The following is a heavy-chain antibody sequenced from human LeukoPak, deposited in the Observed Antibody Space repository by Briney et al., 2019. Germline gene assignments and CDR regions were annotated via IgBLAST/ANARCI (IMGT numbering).Heavy chain of an antibody. Sequence: PSETLSLTCAVYGGSFSGYYWSWIRQPAGKGLEWIGRIYTSGSTNYNPSLKSRVTMSVDTSKNQFSLKLSSVTAADTAVYYCARAGSSSWLFDYWGQGTLVTVSS. V-gene: IGHV4-59*10. CDR3: ARAGSSSWLFDY. J-gene: IGHJ4*02. CDR2: IYTSGST. D-gene: IGHD6-13*01. CDR1: GGSFSGYY.